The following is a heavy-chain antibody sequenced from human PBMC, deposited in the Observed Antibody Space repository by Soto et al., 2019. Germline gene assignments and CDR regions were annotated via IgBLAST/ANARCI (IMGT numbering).Heavy chain of an antibody. Sequence: EVQLLESGGGLVQPGGSLRLSCAASGFTFSSYAMSWVRQAPGKGLEWVSAISGSGGSTYYADSMKGRFTISRDNSKNTLYLQMNSLRAEDTAVYYCARGWNHYYYYGMDVWGQGTTVTVSS. D-gene: IGHD1-1*01. CDR3: ARGWNHYYYYGMDV. J-gene: IGHJ6*02. CDR2: ISGSGGST. V-gene: IGHV3-23*01. CDR1: GFTFSSYA.